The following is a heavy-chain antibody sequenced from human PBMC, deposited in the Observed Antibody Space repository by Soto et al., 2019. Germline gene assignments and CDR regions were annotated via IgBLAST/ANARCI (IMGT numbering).Heavy chain of an antibody. CDR3: AQTTGWPGFDY. CDR2: IDNGKRT. Sequence: QVHLQESGPGLVKPSETMSLTCTASGASIRNFYWNWVRQFPGKGLEWIGHIDNGKRTNYNPSLKRRVTISVDTSKNQFSLQLSSVIVADTAVYYCAQTTGWPGFDYWGQGTLVAVSS. J-gene: IGHJ4*02. D-gene: IGHD6-19*01. V-gene: IGHV4-59*01. CDR1: GASIRNFY.